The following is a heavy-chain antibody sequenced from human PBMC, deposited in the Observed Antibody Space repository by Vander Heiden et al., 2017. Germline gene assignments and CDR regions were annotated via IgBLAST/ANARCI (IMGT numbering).Heavy chain of an antibody. CDR2: IIPILGTA. J-gene: IGHJ6*02. V-gene: IGHV1-69*01. Sequence: QVQLVQSGAEVKKPGSSVKVSCKASGGTFSSYAIRWGGQAPGQGLEWRGGIIPILGTANSAQKFQGRVTITADEATSTAYMELSSRRSEDTAVYYCARGGDFWSGDTHYGMDVWGQGTTVTVSS. D-gene: IGHD3-3*01. CDR1: GGTFSSYA. CDR3: ARGGDFWSGDTHYGMDV.